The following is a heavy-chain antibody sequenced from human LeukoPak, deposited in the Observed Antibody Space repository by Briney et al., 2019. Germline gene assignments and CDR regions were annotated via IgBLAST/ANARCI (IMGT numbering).Heavy chain of an antibody. D-gene: IGHD3-22*01. CDR1: GFTFSKVW. J-gene: IGHJ1*01. Sequence: GGSLRLSCAASGFTFSKVWMSWVRQAPGKGLEWVGRIKSKTDGGTIDYAAPVKGRFTISRDDSKDTLFLQMNSLKTEDTATYYCTTDLSELDDSGYYAKYFHHWGQGTLVSVSS. CDR3: TTDLSELDDSGYYAKYFHH. CDR2: IKSKTDGGTI. V-gene: IGHV3-15*01.